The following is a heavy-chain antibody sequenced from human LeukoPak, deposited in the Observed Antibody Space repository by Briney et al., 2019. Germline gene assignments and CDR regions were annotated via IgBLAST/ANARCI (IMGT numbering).Heavy chain of an antibody. CDR2: INEDGGEK. Sequence: GGSLKVSCVASSFTFSNCWMSWLRQTPGRGPEGVANINEDGGEKPYADSVKRRFTITRDNAKNTLYLQIHSLRAEDAAVYYCAAERRGSSYYDGKEAFDHWGQGTLVAVSS. CDR1: SFTFSNCW. J-gene: IGHJ4*02. CDR3: AAERRGSSYYDGKEAFDH. D-gene: IGHD4-23*01. V-gene: IGHV3-7*01.